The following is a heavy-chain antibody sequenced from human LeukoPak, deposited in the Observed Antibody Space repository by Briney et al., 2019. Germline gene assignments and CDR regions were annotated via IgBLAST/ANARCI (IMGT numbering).Heavy chain of an antibody. D-gene: IGHD4-11*01. J-gene: IGHJ5*02. V-gene: IGHV3-23*01. CDR3: AKVGTIETTEELNWFDP. CDR1: GFTFSSYA. Sequence: PGGSLRLSCAASGFTFSSYAMIWVRQAPGKGLVWVSIISSSGDSTYYADSVKGRFTFSRDNSKNTLSLQMSSLGADDTAVYYCAKVGTIETTEELNWFDPWGQGTLVTVSS. CDR2: ISSSGDST.